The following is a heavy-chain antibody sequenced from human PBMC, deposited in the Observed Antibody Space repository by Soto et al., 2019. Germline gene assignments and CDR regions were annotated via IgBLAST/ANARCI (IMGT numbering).Heavy chain of an antibody. D-gene: IGHD2-2*02. J-gene: IGHJ3*02. Sequence: SVKVSCKSSGGTFSSYAISWVRQAPGQGLEWMGGIIPIFGTANYAQKFQGRVTITADESTSTAYMELSSLRSEDTAVYYCARLYCSSTSCYRGVAQAFDIWGQGTMVTVSS. CDR1: GGTFSSYA. CDR3: ARLYCSSTSCYRGVAQAFDI. CDR2: IIPIFGTA. V-gene: IGHV1-69*13.